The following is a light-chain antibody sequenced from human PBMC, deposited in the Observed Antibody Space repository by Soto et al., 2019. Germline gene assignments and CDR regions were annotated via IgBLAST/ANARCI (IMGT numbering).Light chain of an antibody. CDR2: RNN. V-gene: IGLV1-47*01. CDR3: AAWDDSLRGWV. CDR1: SSNIGSNY. J-gene: IGLJ3*02. Sequence: QLVLTQPPSASGTPGQRVTISCSGSSSNIGSNYVYWYQQLPGTAPKLLIYRNNQRPSGGPDRFSGSKSGTSASLAISGLRSEDEADYYCAAWDDSLRGWVFGGGTQLTVL.